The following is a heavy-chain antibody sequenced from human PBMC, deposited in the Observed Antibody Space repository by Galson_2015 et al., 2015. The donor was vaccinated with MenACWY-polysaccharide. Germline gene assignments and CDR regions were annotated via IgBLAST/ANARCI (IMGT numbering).Heavy chain of an antibody. CDR2: ISASGSAI. Sequence: SLRLSCAASGFAFSGYSLNWVRQTPGKGLEWVSYISASGSAIYYADSVKGRFAISRDNAKKSLYLQMNSLRDEDTAVYYCALYNWNDKGGALDIWGRGTMVAVSS. J-gene: IGHJ3*02. CDR1: GFAFSGYS. V-gene: IGHV3-48*02. D-gene: IGHD1-1*01. CDR3: ALYNWNDKGGALDI.